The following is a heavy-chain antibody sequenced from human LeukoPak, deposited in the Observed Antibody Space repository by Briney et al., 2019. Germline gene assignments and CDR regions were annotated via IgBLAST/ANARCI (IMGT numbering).Heavy chain of an antibody. Sequence: ASVKVSCKASGYTFTGYYMHWVRQAPGQGLEWMGWINPNSGGTKYAQKFQGRVTMTRDTSISTAYMELSRLTSDGTAVYYCERGGTRAFDPWGQGTMVTVSS. CDR1: GYTFTGYY. CDR3: ERGGTRAFDP. J-gene: IGHJ3*01. V-gene: IGHV1-2*02. CDR2: INPNSGGT. D-gene: IGHD1-26*01.